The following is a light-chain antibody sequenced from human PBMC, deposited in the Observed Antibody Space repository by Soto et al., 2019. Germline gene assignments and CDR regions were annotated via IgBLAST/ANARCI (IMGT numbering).Light chain of an antibody. J-gene: IGLJ2*01. CDR3: GAWDGSLSVVL. CDR1: SANIGSNY. Sequence: QSVLTQPPSVSAAPGQKVTISCSGSSANIGSNYVSWYQQLPGTAPKLVIYDSDRRPSEIPDRFSGSKSGTSATLDITGLQTGDEADYYCGAWDGSLSVVLFGGGTKVPVL. CDR2: DSD. V-gene: IGLV1-51*01.